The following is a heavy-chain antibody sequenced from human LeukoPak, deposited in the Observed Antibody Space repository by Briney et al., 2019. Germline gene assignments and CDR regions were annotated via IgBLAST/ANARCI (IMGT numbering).Heavy chain of an antibody. Sequence: SETLSLTCTVSGGSISSGGYYWSWIRQPPGKGLEWIGYIYHSGSTYYNPSLKSRVTISVDTSKNQFSLKLSSVTAADTAVYYCARVEVVPAAITWYFDLWGRGTLVTVSS. CDR1: GGSISSGGYY. J-gene: IGHJ2*01. CDR2: IYHSGST. V-gene: IGHV4-30-2*01. CDR3: ARVEVVPAAITWYFDL. D-gene: IGHD2-2*02.